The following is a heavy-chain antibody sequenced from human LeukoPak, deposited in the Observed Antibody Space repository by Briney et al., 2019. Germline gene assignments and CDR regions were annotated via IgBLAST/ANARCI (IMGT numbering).Heavy chain of an antibody. J-gene: IGHJ6*02. CDR3: ARGRRVVIYYYYGMDV. CDR2: IYPSGST. Sequence: SETLSLTCTVSGGSISSYYWSWIRQPAGKGLEWIGRIYPSGSTCYDPSLKSRVTISVDTSKNQFSLKLSSVTAADTAVYYCARGRRVVIYYYYGMDVWGQGTTVTVSS. V-gene: IGHV4-4*07. CDR1: GGSISSYY. D-gene: IGHD3-3*01.